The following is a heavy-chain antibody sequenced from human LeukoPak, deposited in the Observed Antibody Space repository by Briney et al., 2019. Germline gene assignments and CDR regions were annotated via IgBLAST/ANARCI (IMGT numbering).Heavy chain of an antibody. D-gene: IGHD1-14*01. Sequence: SQTLSLICAISGDSVSSNSAAWNWIRQSPSRGLEWLGRTYYRSKWYNDYAVSVKSRITINPDTSKNQFSLQLNSVTPEDTAVYYCARAIRYNRNPSYFDYWGQGTLVTVSS. J-gene: IGHJ4*02. V-gene: IGHV6-1*01. CDR2: TYYRSKWYN. CDR3: ARAIRYNRNPSYFDY. CDR1: GDSVSSNSAA.